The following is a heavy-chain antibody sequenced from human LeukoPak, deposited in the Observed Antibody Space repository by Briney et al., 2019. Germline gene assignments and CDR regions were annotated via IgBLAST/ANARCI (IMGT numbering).Heavy chain of an antibody. CDR2: IIPIFGTA. J-gene: IGHJ6*02. CDR1: GGTFSSYA. V-gene: IGHV1-69*13. CDR3: ARHRGREDYYYGMDV. D-gene: IGHD1-26*01. Sequence: SVKVSCKASGGTFSSYAISWVRQAPGQGLEWMGGIIPIFGTANYAQKFQGRVTITADESTSTAYMELSSLRSEDTAVYYCARHRGREDYYYGMDVWGQGTTVTVSS.